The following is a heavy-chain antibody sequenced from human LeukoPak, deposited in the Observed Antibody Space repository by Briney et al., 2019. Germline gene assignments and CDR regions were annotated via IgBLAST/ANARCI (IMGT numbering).Heavy chain of an antibody. Sequence: GASVKVSCKASGYNFTSYGISWVRQAPGQGLEWMGWISAYNGNTNYAQKLQGRVTMTTDTSTSTAYMELRSLRSDDTAVYYCARTYYDFWSGYYTTPDYWGQGTLVTVSS. CDR2: ISAYNGNT. D-gene: IGHD3-3*01. J-gene: IGHJ4*02. V-gene: IGHV1-18*01. CDR1: GYNFTSYG. CDR3: ARTYYDFWSGYYTTPDY.